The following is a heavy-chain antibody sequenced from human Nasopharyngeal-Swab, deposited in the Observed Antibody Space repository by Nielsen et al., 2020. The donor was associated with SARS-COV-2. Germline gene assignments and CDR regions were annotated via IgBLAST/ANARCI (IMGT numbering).Heavy chain of an antibody. CDR2: ISYDGSNK. J-gene: IGHJ4*02. CDR3: ARAGSSWLGFYFDY. Sequence: GGSLRLSCAASGFTFSSYAVHWVRQAPGKGLEWVAVISYDGSNKYYADSVKGRFTISRDNSKNTLYLQMNSLRAEDTAVYYCARAGSSWLGFYFDYWGQGTLVTVSS. D-gene: IGHD6-13*01. V-gene: IGHV3-30*04. CDR1: GFTFSSYA.